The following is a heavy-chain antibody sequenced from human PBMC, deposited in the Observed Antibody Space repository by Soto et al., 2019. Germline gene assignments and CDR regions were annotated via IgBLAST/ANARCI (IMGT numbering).Heavy chain of an antibody. D-gene: IGHD6-6*01. CDR3: ARDPRSGYSSSDHFDY. J-gene: IGHJ4*02. V-gene: IGHV3-21*01. Sequence: EVQLVESGGGLVKPGGSLRLSCAASGFTFSSYSMNWVRQAPGKGLEWVSSISSSSYIYYADSVKGRFTISRDNAKNSLYLQMNSLRAEDTAVYYCARDPRSGYSSSDHFDYWGQGTLVTVSS. CDR1: GFTFSSYS. CDR2: ISSSSYI.